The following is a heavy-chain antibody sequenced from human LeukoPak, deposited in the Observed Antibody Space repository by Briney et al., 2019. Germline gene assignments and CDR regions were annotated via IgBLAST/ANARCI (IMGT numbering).Heavy chain of an antibody. V-gene: IGHV1-69*05. CDR1: GGTFSSYA. CDR3: AILGGGSFSFDY. CDR2: IIPIFGTA. J-gene: IGHJ4*02. D-gene: IGHD1-26*01. Sequence: SAKLSCKASGGTFSSYAISWVRHAPGQGLEWMGRIIPIFGTANSAQKFQGRVTITTEEATSTAYMGLSRLRSEATAVYYCAILGGGSFSFDYWGQGTLVTVSS.